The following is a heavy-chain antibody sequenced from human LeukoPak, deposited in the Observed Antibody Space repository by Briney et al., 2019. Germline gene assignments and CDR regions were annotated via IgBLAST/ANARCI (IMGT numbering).Heavy chain of an antibody. Sequence: GGALRLSCAASGFTFDDYGMSWVRQAPGQGLERVSGINWNGGSTGYADSVKGRFTISRDNAKNSLYLQMNSLRAEDTALYYCARQTQGDDAFDIWGQGTMVTVSS. CDR3: ARQTQGDDAFDI. J-gene: IGHJ3*02. V-gene: IGHV3-20*04. D-gene: IGHD2-21*01. CDR2: INWNGGST. CDR1: GFTFDDYG.